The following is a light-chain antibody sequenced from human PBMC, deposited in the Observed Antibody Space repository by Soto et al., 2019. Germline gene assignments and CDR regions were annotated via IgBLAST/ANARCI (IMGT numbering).Light chain of an antibody. CDR3: QSFDTSLSGSVV. CDR1: SSDVGGYNY. V-gene: IGLV2-14*01. Sequence: QSALTQPASVSGSPGQSITISCTGSSSDVGGYNYVSWYQQHPGKAPKLLIYRFNNRPSGVPDRFSGSKSGTSASLAISGLQAEDEADYYCQSFDTSLSGSVVFGGGTKLTVL. CDR2: RFN. J-gene: IGLJ2*01.